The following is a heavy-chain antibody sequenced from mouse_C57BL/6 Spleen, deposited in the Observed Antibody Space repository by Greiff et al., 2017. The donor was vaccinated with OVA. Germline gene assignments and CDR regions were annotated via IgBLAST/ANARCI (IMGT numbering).Heavy chain of an antibody. D-gene: IGHD2-1*01. CDR2: IWTGGGT. CDR3: ARNLGFYGNYFDY. Sequence: VMLVEPGPGLVAPSQSLSITCTVSGFSLTSYAISWVRQPPGKGLEWLGVIWTGGGTNYNSALKSRLSISKDNSKSQVFLKMNSLQTDDTARYYCARNLGFYGNYFDYWGQGTTLTVSS. V-gene: IGHV2-9-1*01. J-gene: IGHJ2*01. CDR1: GFSLTSYA.